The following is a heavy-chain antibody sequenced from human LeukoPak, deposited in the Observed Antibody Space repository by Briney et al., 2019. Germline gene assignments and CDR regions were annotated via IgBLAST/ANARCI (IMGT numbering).Heavy chain of an antibody. D-gene: IGHD3-22*01. V-gene: IGHV1-8*01. CDR2: MNPNSGNT. Sequence: ASVKVSCKASGYTFTSYDINWVRQATGQRLEWMGWMNPNSGNTGYAQKFQGRVTMTRNTSISTAYMELSSLRSEDTAVYYCARGSYYYDQVYWFDPWGQGTLVTVFS. J-gene: IGHJ5*02. CDR3: ARGSYYYDQVYWFDP. CDR1: GYTFTSYD.